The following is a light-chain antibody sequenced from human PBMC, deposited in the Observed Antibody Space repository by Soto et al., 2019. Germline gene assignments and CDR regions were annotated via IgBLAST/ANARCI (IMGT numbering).Light chain of an antibody. Sequence: EILMTQSPATLSVSPGERATLSCLASQTVLTNLAWYQQKPGQAPRLLIYGASTRATAIPARFSGSGSATEFTLTISSLQSEDFAVYYCQQYNNWPITFGQGTRLEIK. CDR1: QTVLTN. J-gene: IGKJ5*01. CDR3: QQYNNWPIT. CDR2: GAS. V-gene: IGKV3-15*01.